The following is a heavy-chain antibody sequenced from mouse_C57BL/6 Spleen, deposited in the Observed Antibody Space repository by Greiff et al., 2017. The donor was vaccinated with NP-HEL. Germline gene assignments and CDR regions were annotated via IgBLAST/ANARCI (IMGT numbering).Heavy chain of an antibody. D-gene: IGHD2-5*01. CDR2: ISDGGSYT. CDR1: GFTFSSYA. CDR3: ARDSNSCAMDY. Sequence: EVQRVESGGGLVKPGGSLKLSCAASGFTFSSYAMSWVRQTPEKRLEWVATISDGGSYTYYPDNVKGRFTISRDNAKNNLYLQMSHLKSEDTAMYYCARDSNSCAMDYWGQGTSVTVSS. V-gene: IGHV5-4*01. J-gene: IGHJ4*01.